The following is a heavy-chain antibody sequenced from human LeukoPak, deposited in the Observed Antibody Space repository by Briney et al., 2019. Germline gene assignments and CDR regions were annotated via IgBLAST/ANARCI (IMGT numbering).Heavy chain of an antibody. Sequence: SETLSLTCSVSGGSISSSSSYWGWIRQPPGKGLEWIGSIYYSGSSFDNPALKSRVTMSVDTCKNQFCLKLSSVTAADTAVYYCARHRSGWLQSSFDYWGQGTLVTVSS. CDR2: IYYSGSS. V-gene: IGHV4-39*01. CDR3: ARHRSGWLQSSFDY. CDR1: GGSISSSSSY. D-gene: IGHD5-24*01. J-gene: IGHJ4*02.